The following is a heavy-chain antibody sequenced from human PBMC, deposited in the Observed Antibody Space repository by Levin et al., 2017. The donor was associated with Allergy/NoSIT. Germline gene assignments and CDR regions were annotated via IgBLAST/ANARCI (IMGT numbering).Heavy chain of an antibody. CDR3: ARQTVTTWVYFEY. D-gene: IGHD4-11*01. V-gene: IGHV4-39*01. J-gene: IGHJ4*02. CDR2: IFHSGST. CDR1: GGSISSSSYY. Sequence: SETLSLTCTVSGGSISSSSYYWAWIRQPPGKGLEWIGRIFHSGSTYYNPSLKSRVTISVDTSKNQFSLKLSSVTAADTAVYYCARQTVTTWVYFEYWGQGTLVTVSS.